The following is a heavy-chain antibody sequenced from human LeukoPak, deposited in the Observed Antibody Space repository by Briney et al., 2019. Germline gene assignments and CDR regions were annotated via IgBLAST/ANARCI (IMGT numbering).Heavy chain of an antibody. V-gene: IGHV4-34*01. J-gene: IGHJ5*02. CDR1: GGSFRGYY. Sequence: SETLSLTCAVYGGSFRGYYWSWIRQPPGKGLEWIGEINHSGSTNYNPSLKSRVTISVDTSKNQFSLKLSPVTAADTAVYYCASRDWLQLWSNWFDPWGQGTLVTVSS. CDR2: INHSGST. D-gene: IGHD5-18*01. CDR3: ASRDWLQLWSNWFDP.